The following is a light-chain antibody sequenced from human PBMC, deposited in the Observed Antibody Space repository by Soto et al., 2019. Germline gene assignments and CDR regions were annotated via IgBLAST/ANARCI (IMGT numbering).Light chain of an antibody. V-gene: IGKV3-20*01. Sequence: EIVMTQSPGTPSLSPGERATLSCRASQSVSSSYLAWHQQKPGQAPRLLIYGASSRATDIPDRFSGSGSGTDFTLTISRLEPEDFAVYYCQQYGSSPITFGRGTRLEIK. CDR1: QSVSSSY. CDR3: QQYGSSPIT. CDR2: GAS. J-gene: IGKJ5*01.